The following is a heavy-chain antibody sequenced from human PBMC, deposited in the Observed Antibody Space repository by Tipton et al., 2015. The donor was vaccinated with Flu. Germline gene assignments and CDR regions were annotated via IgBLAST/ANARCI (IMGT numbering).Heavy chain of an antibody. CDR2: ISGSGGST. Sequence: SLRLSCSASGFTFNDYAMSWVRQAPGLGLEWVSGISGSGGSTYYPRSKKGRFTISRDNSKNTLFLQMNRLTADDTAVYYCAKRRGTGGGGASFYFDYWGQGILVIVSS. CDR1: GFTFNDYA. D-gene: IGHD2-8*02. J-gene: IGHJ4*02. V-gene: IGHV3-23*01. CDR3: AKRRGTGGGGASFYFDY.